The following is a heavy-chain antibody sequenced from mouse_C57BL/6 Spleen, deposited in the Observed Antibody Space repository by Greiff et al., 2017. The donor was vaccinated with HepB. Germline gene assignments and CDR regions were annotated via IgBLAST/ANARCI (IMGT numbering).Heavy chain of an antibody. J-gene: IGHJ1*03. Sequence: QVQLKQPGAELVMPGASVKLSCKASGYTFTSYWMHWVKQRPGQGLEWIGEIDPSDSYTNYNQKFKGKSTLTVDKSASTAYMQLSSLTSEDSAVYYGASLYYYGSSHWYFDVWGTGTTVTVSS. CDR3: ASLYYYGSSHWYFDV. CDR1: GYTFTSYW. V-gene: IGHV1-69*01. CDR2: IDPSDSYT. D-gene: IGHD1-1*01.